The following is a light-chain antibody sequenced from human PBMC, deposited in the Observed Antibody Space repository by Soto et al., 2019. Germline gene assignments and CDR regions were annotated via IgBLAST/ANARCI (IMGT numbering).Light chain of an antibody. Sequence: DIMMTQSPLSLPVTPREPASISCRSSQSLLHSNGYNYLDWYLQKPGQSPQLLIYLGSNRASGVPDRFSGSGSGTDFTLKISRVEAEDVGVYYCMQALQTPATFGHGTKVEIK. CDR2: LGS. J-gene: IGKJ1*01. CDR1: QSLLHSNGYNY. V-gene: IGKV2-28*01. CDR3: MQALQTPAT.